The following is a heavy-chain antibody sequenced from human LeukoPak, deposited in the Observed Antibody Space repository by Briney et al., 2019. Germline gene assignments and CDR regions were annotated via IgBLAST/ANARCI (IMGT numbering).Heavy chain of an antibody. CDR3: ARGPGHSSGWFSAFDI. CDR1: GGSFSGYY. J-gene: IGHJ3*02. Sequence: PSETLSLTCAVYGGSFSGYYWSWLRQPPGKGLEWFGEINHSGSTNYNPSLKSRVTISVDTYKTQFPLKLSSVTAADTAVYYCARGPGHSSGWFSAFDIWGQGTMVTVSS. CDR2: INHSGST. D-gene: IGHD6-19*01. V-gene: IGHV4-34*01.